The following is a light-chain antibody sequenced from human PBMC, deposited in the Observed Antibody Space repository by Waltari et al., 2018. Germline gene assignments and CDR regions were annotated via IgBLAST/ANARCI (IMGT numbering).Light chain of an antibody. CDR1: SSDVGGYNY. Sequence: QSALTQPPSASGSPGQSVTIPCPGTSSDVGGYNYVSWYQQHPGKAPKLMIYEVSKRPSGVPDRFSGSKSGNTASLTVSGLQAEDEADYYCSSYAGSNKYVVFGGGTKLTVL. J-gene: IGLJ2*01. CDR3: SSYAGSNKYVV. V-gene: IGLV2-8*01. CDR2: EVS.